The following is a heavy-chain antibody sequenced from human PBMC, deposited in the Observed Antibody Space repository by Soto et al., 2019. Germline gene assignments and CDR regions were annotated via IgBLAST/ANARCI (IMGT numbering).Heavy chain of an antibody. CDR1: GDSVSSNDAT. D-gene: IGHD4-17*01. CDR3: ARDYGDYSFFFDY. J-gene: IGHJ4*02. Sequence: SQTLSLTCVISGDSVSSNDATWDWIRQSPSRGLEWLGRTYYRSKWYNDYAVSVKSRITINPDTSKNQFSLTLRSVTAADTAVYYCARDYGDYSFFFDYWGQGALVTVSS. V-gene: IGHV6-1*01. CDR2: TYYRSKWYN.